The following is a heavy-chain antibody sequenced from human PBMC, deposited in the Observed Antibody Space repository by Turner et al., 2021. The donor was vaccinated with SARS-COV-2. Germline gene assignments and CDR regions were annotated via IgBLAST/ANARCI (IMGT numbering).Heavy chain of an antibody. CDR2: FYKTGSI. CDR1: GVSISSKS. CDR3: ARHQSSTSGYDHGMNV. D-gene: IGHD1-26*01. J-gene: IGHJ6*02. Sequence: QVQPHESGPGLVMPSDTHSLTCSVSGVSISSKSWSWIRQSPGRGLERIGYFYKTGSIDYNPTLRSRVTISVDTSKNQLSLNLISMTATDTAVYYCARHQSSTSGYDHGMNVWGQRTAVIVSS. V-gene: IGHV4-59*08.